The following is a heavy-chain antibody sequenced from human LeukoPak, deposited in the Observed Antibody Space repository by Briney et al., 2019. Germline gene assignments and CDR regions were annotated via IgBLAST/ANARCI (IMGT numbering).Heavy chain of an antibody. V-gene: IGHV1-3*03. Sequence: GGSVKVSCKTSGYSFTSQDMHRVRQAPGQSLEWMRCINPGNGDTKYSQEFQGRVTITRDTSATTAYMELSSLRSDDMAVYYCTLYNYWGQGTLVTVSS. D-gene: IGHD2-2*02. J-gene: IGHJ4*02. CDR1: GYSFTSQD. CDR2: INPGNGDT. CDR3: TLYNY.